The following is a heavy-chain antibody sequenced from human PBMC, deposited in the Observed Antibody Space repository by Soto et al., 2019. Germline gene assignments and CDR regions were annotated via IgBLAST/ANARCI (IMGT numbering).Heavy chain of an antibody. D-gene: IGHD6-19*01. CDR1: GFTFSSYA. CDR3: ARGGGIAVAGTHLDY. CDR2: IGGSGAGT. V-gene: IGHV3-23*01. J-gene: IGHJ4*02. Sequence: EVQLLESGGGLVQPGGSLRLSCAASGFTFSSYAMSWVRQAPGKGLEWVSGIGGSGAGTNYADSVKGRFTTSRDNSKNTLYLQMSSLRAEDTAVYYCARGGGIAVAGTHLDYWGQGTLGTVSS.